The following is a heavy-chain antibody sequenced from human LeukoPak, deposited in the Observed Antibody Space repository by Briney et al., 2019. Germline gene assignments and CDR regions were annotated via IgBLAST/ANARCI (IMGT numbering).Heavy chain of an antibody. V-gene: IGHV4-59*01. CDR1: GRSISGYY. D-gene: IGHD5-24*01. Sequence: SETLSLACTVSGRSISGYYWSWIRQPPGKGLEWIEYIYYSGSTNYNPSLKSRVTISVDTSKNQFSLKLNSVTAADTAVYYCARAGMTTIEIDYWGQGTLVTVSS. J-gene: IGHJ4*02. CDR2: IYYSGST. CDR3: ARAGMTTIEIDY.